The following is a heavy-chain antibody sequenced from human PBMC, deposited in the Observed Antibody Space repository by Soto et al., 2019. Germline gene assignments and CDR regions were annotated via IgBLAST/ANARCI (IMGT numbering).Heavy chain of an antibody. V-gene: IGHV3-64*01. CDR3: AREGTMGTSLRLLWFGELSGAFDI. D-gene: IGHD3-10*01. CDR2: ISSNGGST. J-gene: IGHJ3*02. CDR1: GFTFSSYA. Sequence: GGSLRLSCAASGFTFSSYAMHWVRQAPGKGLEYVSAISSNGGSTYYANSVKGRFTISRDNSKNTLYLQMGSLRAEDMAVYYCAREGTMGTSLRLLWFGELSGAFDIWGQGTMVTVSS.